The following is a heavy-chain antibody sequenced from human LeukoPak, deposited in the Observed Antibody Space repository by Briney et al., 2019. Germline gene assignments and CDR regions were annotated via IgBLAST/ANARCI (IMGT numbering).Heavy chain of an antibody. D-gene: IGHD5-18*01. J-gene: IGHJ6*04. Sequence: GGSLRLSCAASGFTFSSYTMNWVRLAPGKGLEWVSGISWNSGSIGYADSVKGRFTISRDNAKNSLYLQMNSLRAEDMALYYCAKGGRGYSYGSGMDAWGKGTTVTVSS. CDR3: AKGGRGYSYGSGMDA. CDR1: GFTFSSYT. V-gene: IGHV3-9*03. CDR2: ISWNSGSI.